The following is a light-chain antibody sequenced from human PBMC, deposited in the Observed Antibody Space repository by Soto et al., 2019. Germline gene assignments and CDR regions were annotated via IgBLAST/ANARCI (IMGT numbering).Light chain of an antibody. CDR3: QQYNSYSPTWT. V-gene: IGKV1-5*01. Sequence: DIQMTQSPSTLSASVGDRVTITCRASQSISSWLAWYQQKPGKAPKLLIYDASSLESGVPSRFSGSGSGTEFTLTISSLQTDDFETYYCQQYNSYSPTWTFGQGTKVDIK. CDR2: DAS. J-gene: IGKJ1*01. CDR1: QSISSW.